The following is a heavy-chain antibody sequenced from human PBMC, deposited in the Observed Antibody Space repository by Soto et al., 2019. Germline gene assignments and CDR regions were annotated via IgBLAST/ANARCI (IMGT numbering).Heavy chain of an antibody. D-gene: IGHD2-15*01. CDR3: AKGPFATHYYYYGMDV. J-gene: IGHJ6*02. Sequence: GGSLRLSCAAYGFTFSSYGMHWVRQAPGKGLEWVAVISYDGSNKYYADSVKGRFTISRDKSKNTLYLQMNSLRAEDTAVYYCAKGPFATHYYYYGMDVWAQGTTVPVSS. CDR1: GFTFSSYG. CDR2: ISYDGSNK. V-gene: IGHV3-30*18.